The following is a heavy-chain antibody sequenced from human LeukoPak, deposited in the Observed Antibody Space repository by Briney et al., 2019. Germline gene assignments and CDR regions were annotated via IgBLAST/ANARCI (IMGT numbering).Heavy chain of an antibody. D-gene: IGHD1-26*01. J-gene: IGHJ4*02. CDR2: IKQDGSDK. CDR1: GFIFSTYW. Sequence: EGSLRLSCAASGFIFSTYWMSWVRQAPGKGLEWVANIKQDGSDKYYVDSVKGRFTISRDNAKNSLYLQMNSLRAEDTAVYYCARKVGAHDYWGQGTLVTVSS. CDR3: ARKVGAHDY. V-gene: IGHV3-7*01.